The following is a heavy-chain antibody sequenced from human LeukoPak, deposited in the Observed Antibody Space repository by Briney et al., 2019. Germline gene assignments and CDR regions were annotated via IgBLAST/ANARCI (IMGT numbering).Heavy chain of an antibody. Sequence: SETLSLTCTVSGGSIRNYYWSWIRQPPGKGLEWIGYIYYSGSTNYNPSLKSRVTISVDTSKNQFSLKLSSVTAADTAVYYCARESVGGLLWFGELTKKSGFDYWGQGTLVTVSS. D-gene: IGHD3-10*01. CDR2: IYYSGST. V-gene: IGHV4-59*12. CDR3: ARESVGGLLWFGELTKKSGFDY. J-gene: IGHJ4*02. CDR1: GGSIRNYY.